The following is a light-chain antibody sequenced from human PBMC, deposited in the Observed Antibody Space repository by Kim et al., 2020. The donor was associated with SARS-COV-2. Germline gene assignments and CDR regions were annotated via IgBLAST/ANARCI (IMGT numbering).Light chain of an antibody. CDR2: KAS. V-gene: IGKV1-5*03. CDR3: QQYNSYPWT. CDR1: QSISSR. Sequence: SSVGDRVAITCRASQSISSRLAWYQQKPGEAPKLLMYKASSLESGVPSRFSGSESGTEFTLTISSLQPDDFATYYCQQYNSYPWTFGQGTKVDSK. J-gene: IGKJ1*01.